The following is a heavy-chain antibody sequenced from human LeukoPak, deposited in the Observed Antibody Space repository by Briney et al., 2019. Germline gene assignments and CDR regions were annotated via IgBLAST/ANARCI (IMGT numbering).Heavy chain of an antibody. J-gene: IGHJ4*02. CDR3: ARSQSLGY. Sequence: GGSLRLSCAASGFTFSSYWMSWVRQAPGKGLEWVANIKHDGSDKYYVDSVKGRFTISRDNAENSLYLQMDSLRAEDTAMYYCARSQSLGYWGQGTLVTVSS. CDR1: GFTFSSYW. V-gene: IGHV3-7*04. CDR2: IKHDGSDK.